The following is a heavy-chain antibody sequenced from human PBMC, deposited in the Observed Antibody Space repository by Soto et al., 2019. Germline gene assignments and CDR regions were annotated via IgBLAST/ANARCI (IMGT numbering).Heavy chain of an antibody. D-gene: IGHD3-22*01. V-gene: IGHV1-46*01. Sequence: RASVKVSCKASGYTFTSYYMHWVRQAPGQGLEWMGIINPSGGSTSYAQKFQGRVTMTRDTSTSTVYMELSSLRSEDTAVYYCARASSYYDSSGPFDYWGQGTLVTVSS. CDR1: GYTFTSYY. J-gene: IGHJ4*02. CDR2: INPSGGST. CDR3: ARASSYYDSSGPFDY.